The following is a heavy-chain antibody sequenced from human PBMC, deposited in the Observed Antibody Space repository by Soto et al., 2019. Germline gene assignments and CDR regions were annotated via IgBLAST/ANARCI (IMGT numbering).Heavy chain of an antibody. Sequence: EVQLVESGGGLIQPGGSLRLSCAASGFTVSSNYMSWVRQAPGKGLEWVSVIYSGGSTYYADSVKGRFTISRDNSKNTRYLQMNSLRAEDTAVYYCASHSSSWHYGMDVWGQGTTVTVSS. CDR3: ASHSSSWHYGMDV. V-gene: IGHV3-53*01. D-gene: IGHD6-13*01. CDR1: GFTVSSNY. CDR2: IYSGGST. J-gene: IGHJ6*02.